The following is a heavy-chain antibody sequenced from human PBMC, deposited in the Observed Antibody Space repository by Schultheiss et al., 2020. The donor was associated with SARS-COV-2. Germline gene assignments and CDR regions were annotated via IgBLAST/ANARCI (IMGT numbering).Heavy chain of an antibody. Sequence: GGSLRLSCSTSRFTFSNYGMHWVRQAPGKGLQWVAVIFSDGNSTYYADSVKGRFTIFRDNSKNTLSLQMNSLTAEDTAVYYCAKDASNSGWYLSWYFDHWGRGTLVTVSS. CDR3: AKDASNSGWYLSWYFDH. V-gene: IGHV3-30*02. D-gene: IGHD6-19*01. CDR1: RFTFSNYG. J-gene: IGHJ2*01. CDR2: IFSDGNST.